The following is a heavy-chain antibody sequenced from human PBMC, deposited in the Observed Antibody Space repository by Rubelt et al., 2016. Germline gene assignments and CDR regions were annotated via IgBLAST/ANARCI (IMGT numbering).Heavy chain of an antibody. D-gene: IGHD2/OR15-2a*01. V-gene: IGHV4-59*08. CDR2: IFYSGST. CDR3: ARHLYGARDFYYNYYMDV. J-gene: IGHJ6*03. Sequence: GKGLEWIGYIFYSGSTNYNPSLKSRVTMSAATSKNQLSLKLSSVTAADTAVYYCARHLYGARDFYYNYYMDVWGEGTTVTVSS.